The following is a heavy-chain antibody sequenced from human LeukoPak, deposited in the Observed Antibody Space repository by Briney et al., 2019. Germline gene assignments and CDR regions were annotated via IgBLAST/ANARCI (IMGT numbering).Heavy chain of an antibody. CDR3: ARGKQDFDN. CDR1: GFTFSSYW. V-gene: IGHV3-74*01. D-gene: IGHD6-13*01. J-gene: IGHJ4*02. CDR2: TNSDASST. Sequence: GGSLRLSRAASGFTFSSYWMHWVRQAPGKGLVWVSRTNSDASSTTYADSVKGRFTISRDNAKNTLYLQMNSLRAEDTAVYYCARGKQDFDNWGQGTPVTVSS.